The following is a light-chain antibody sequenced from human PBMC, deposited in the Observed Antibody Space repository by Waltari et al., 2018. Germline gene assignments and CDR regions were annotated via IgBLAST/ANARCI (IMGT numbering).Light chain of an antibody. CDR3: QQLNSHPLT. V-gene: IGKV1-9*01. Sequence: IQLTHSPSSLSASVGDRVTITCRASQGIRSYLAWYQQKPGKAPKLLIYAASTLQSGVPSRFSGSGSGTDFTLTISSLQPEDFASYYCQQLNSHPLTFGGGTKVEIK. J-gene: IGKJ4*01. CDR1: QGIRSY. CDR2: AAS.